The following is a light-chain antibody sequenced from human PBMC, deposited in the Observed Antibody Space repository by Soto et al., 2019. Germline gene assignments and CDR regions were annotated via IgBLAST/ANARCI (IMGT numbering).Light chain of an antibody. J-gene: IGLJ1*01. CDR3: APWDDSLNGYV. CDR1: SSNIGSNT. V-gene: IGLV1-44*01. CDR2: SNN. Sequence: QSALAQPPSASGTPGQRVTISCSGSSSNIGSNTVNWYQQLPGTAPKLLIYSNNQRPSGVPDRFSGSKSGTSASLAISGLQSEDEADYYCAPWDDSLNGYVFGNVTKVT.